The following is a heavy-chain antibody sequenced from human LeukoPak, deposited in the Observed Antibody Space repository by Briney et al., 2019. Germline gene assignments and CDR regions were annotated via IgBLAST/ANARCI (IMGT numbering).Heavy chain of an antibody. V-gene: IGHV5-51*01. CDR1: GYSFSSYW. J-gene: IGHJ4*02. CDR2: IYPGDSDT. Sequence: GESLKISCKGSGYSFSSYWIAWVRQMPGKGLEWMGIIYPGDSDTRYSPSFQGQVTISADKSISTAYLQWSSLKASDTAMYYCARSSGSYRSQSDYWGQGTLVTVSS. D-gene: IGHD1-26*01. CDR3: ARSSGSYRSQSDY.